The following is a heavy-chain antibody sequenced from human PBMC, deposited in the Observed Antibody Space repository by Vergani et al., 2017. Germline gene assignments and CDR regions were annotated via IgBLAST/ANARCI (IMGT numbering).Heavy chain of an antibody. D-gene: IGHD6-6*01. J-gene: IGHJ3*02. CDR3: ACIPLVAARVAFDI. CDR2: ISSSGSTI. CDR1: GFTFSSYE. Sequence: EVQLVESGGGLVQPGGSLRLSCAASGFTFSSYEMNWVRQAPGKGLEWVSYISSSGSTIYYADSVKGRFTISRDNAKNSLYLQMNSLIAEDTAVYYCACIPLVAARVAFDIWGQGTMVTVSS. V-gene: IGHV3-48*03.